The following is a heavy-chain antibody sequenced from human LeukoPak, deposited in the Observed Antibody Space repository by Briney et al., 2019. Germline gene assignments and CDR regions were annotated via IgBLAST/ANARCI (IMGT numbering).Heavy chain of an antibody. V-gene: IGHV4-34*01. D-gene: IGHD3-16*01. Sequence: PSETLSLTCAVYGESSSGYYWSWIRQPTGKGLEWIGEINHSGNTNYHPSLKSRVTISVDTSKNEFSLKLNSVTAADTAVYYCARFRNFVSDIWGQGTMVTVSS. CDR2: INHSGNT. CDR1: GESSSGYY. J-gene: IGHJ3*02. CDR3: ARFRNFVSDI.